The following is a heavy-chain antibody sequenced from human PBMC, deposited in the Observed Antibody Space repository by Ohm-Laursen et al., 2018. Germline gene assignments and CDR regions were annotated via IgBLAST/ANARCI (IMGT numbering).Heavy chain of an antibody. CDR2: ISSSSSYI. Sequence: SLRLSCAASGFTFSSYAMSWVRQAPGKGLEWVSSISSSSSYIYYADSVKGRFTISRDNAKNSLYLQMNSLRAEDTAVYYCARDSGFGELLLFDYWGQGTLVTVSS. D-gene: IGHD3-10*01. J-gene: IGHJ4*02. CDR1: GFTFSSYA. CDR3: ARDSGFGELLLFDY. V-gene: IGHV3-21*01.